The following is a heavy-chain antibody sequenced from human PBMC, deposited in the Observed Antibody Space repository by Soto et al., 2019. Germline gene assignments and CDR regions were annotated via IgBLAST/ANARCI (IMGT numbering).Heavy chain of an antibody. J-gene: IGHJ4*02. CDR3: AREYGGNSGTFDY. V-gene: IGHV4-34*01. D-gene: IGHD2-21*02. Sequence: SETLSLTCAVYGESFSGYYWSWIRQPPGKGLEWIGEINHSGSTNYNPSLKSRVTISVDTSKNQFSLKLSSVTAADTAVYYCAREYGGNSGTFDYWGQGTLVTVSS. CDR1: GESFSGYY. CDR2: INHSGST.